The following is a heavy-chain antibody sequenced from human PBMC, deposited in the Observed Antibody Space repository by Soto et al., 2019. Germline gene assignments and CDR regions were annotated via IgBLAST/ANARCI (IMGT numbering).Heavy chain of an antibody. V-gene: IGHV3-33*01. CDR1: GFTFSSYG. J-gene: IGHJ6*02. CDR3: ARGLYYYGMDV. CDR2: IWYDGSNK. Sequence: QVQLVESGGGVVQPGRSLRLSCAASGFTFSSYGMHWVRQAPGKGLEWVAVIWYDGSNKYYADSVKGRFTISRDNSKNPLYLQMNSLRAEDTAVYYCARGLYYYGMDVWGQGTTVTVSS.